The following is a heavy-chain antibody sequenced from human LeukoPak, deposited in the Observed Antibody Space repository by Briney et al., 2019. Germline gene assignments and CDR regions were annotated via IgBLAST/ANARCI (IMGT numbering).Heavy chain of an antibody. J-gene: IGHJ4*02. Sequence: GGSLRLSCAASGFTFSSYSMNWVRQAPGKGLEWVSSISSSSYIYYADSVKGRFTISRDNAKNSLYLQMNSLRAEDTAVYYCARNTVAGTRLFDYWGQGTLVTVSS. V-gene: IGHV3-21*01. D-gene: IGHD6-19*01. CDR3: ARNTVAGTRLFDY. CDR2: ISSSSYI. CDR1: GFTFSSYS.